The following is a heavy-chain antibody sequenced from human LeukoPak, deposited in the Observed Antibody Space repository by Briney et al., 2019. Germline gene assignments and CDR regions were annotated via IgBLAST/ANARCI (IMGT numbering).Heavy chain of an antibody. V-gene: IGHV4-30-4*01. Sequence: PSQTLSLTCTVSGGSISSGDYYWSWIRQPPGKGLEWIGYIYYSGSTYYNPSLKSRVTMSVDTSKNQFSLKLSSVTAADTAVYFCARARVVTAIRPPTFDSWGQGTLVTVSS. J-gene: IGHJ4*02. CDR3: ARARVVTAIRPPTFDS. CDR2: IYYSGST. D-gene: IGHD2-21*02. CDR1: GGSISSGDYY.